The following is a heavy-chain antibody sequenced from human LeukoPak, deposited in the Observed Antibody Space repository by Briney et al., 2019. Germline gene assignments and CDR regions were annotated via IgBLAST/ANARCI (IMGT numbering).Heavy chain of an antibody. CDR2: IYYSGST. J-gene: IGHJ4*02. D-gene: IGHD2-2*01. CDR3: ARVVVHGHSDY. CDR1: GSSISSYY. V-gene: IGHV4-59*01. Sequence: SETLSLTCTVSGSSISSYYWSWIRQPPGKGLEWIGCIYYSGSTNYNPSLKSRVTISVDTSKNQFSLKLSSVTAADTAVYYCARVVVHGHSDYWGQGTLVTVSS.